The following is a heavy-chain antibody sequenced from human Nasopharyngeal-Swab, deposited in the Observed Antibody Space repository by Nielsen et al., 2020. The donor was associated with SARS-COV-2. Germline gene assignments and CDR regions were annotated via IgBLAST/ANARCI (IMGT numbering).Heavy chain of an antibody. Sequence: SETLSLTCTVSGGSISSSRYYWGWLRQSPGKGLEWIGSLDNIGITYYNPSLKSRVTLSVDPSQNLFSLKLSSVTAADTAVYYCATMTAGGFDIWGQGTMVTVSS. D-gene: IGHD2-21*02. V-gene: IGHV4-39*07. CDR2: LDNIGIT. CDR1: GGSISSSRYY. CDR3: ATMTAGGFDI. J-gene: IGHJ3*02.